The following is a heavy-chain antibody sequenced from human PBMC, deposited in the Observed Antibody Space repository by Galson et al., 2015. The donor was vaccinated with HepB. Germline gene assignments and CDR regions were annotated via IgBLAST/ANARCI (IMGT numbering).Heavy chain of an antibody. Sequence: LSLTCTVSGGSISSGDYYWSWIRQPPGKGLEWIGYIYYSGSTYYNPSLKSRVTISVDTSKNQFSLKLSSVTAADTAVYYCARYYYDSSGYYYNFDYWGQGTLVTVSS. CDR3: ARYYYDSSGYYYNFDY. CDR1: GGSISSGDYY. D-gene: IGHD3-22*01. CDR2: IYYSGST. V-gene: IGHV4-30-4*01. J-gene: IGHJ4*02.